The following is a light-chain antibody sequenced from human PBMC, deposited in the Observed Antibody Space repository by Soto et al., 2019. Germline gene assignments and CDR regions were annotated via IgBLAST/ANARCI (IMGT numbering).Light chain of an antibody. V-gene: IGLV2-14*01. CDR2: DVS. CDR1: SSDVGGYNY. J-gene: IGLJ1*01. CDR3: NSYTSSSAYV. Sequence: QSALTQPASVSGSPGQSITISCTGTSSDVGGYNYVSWYQQDPDKAPKLMIYDVSSRPSGVSNRFSGSKSGNTASLTISGLQAEDEADYYCNSYTSSSAYVFGTGTKVTVL.